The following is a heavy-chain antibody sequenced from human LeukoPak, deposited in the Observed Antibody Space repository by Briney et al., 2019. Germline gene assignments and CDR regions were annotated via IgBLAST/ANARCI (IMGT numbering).Heavy chain of an antibody. CDR1: GFTFSSYA. V-gene: IGHV3-23*01. Sequence: PGGSLRLSCAASGFTFSSYAMSWVRQAPGKGLEWVSAISGSGATTYYADSVKGRFTISRDNSKNTLYLQMNSLRAEDTAVYYCAKVDPYYYDSSGYSDDSWGQGTLVTVSS. CDR2: ISGSGATT. J-gene: IGHJ4*02. D-gene: IGHD3-22*01. CDR3: AKVDPYYYDSSGYSDDS.